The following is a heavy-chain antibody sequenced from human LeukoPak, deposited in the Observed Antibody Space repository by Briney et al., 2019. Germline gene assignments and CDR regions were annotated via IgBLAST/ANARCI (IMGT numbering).Heavy chain of an antibody. CDR2: IGDGGST. CDR1: GFTFNSFA. D-gene: IGHD2/OR15-2a*01. V-gene: IGHV3-23*01. J-gene: IGHJ4*02. Sequence: GGSLRLSCAASGFTFNSFAMSWVRQAPGKGLEWVSSIGDGGSTYYANSVRGRFTISRDNSKNTLYLQMNSLRAEDTALYYCAKEGSRTTEPPFDYWGQGTLVTVSS. CDR3: AKEGSRTTEPPFDY.